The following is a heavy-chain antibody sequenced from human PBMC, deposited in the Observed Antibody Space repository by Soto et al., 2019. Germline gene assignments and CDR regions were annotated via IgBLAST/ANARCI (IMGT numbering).Heavy chain of an antibody. J-gene: IGHJ4*02. CDR2: VTRKSDGETT. V-gene: IGHV3-15*05. CDR1: GFIFGDAW. D-gene: IGHD2-15*01. CDR3: VAGSLFGY. Sequence: PGGSLRLSCAGSGFIFGDAWLSWVRQAPGKGLEWVARVTRKSDGETTDHAAPVTGRFTISRDASKPTVYLQMNSLKIDDTGIYYCVAGSLFGYWGQGTLGTVSS.